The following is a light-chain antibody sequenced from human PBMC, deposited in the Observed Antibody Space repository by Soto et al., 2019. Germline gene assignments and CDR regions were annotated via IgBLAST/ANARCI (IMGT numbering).Light chain of an antibody. CDR3: LQHYCYPRT. V-gene: IGKV1-17*01. J-gene: IGKJ1*01. CDR2: ASY. CDR1: QGIRND. Sequence: IQLTQSPSSLSASVGDRVTITCRASQGIRNDLGWSQQKPGKAPQRLVFASYNLQSGVPSRFSVSGSWSEFTLTISGLQPEYVAHYYYLQHYCYPRTFGHGTRVE.